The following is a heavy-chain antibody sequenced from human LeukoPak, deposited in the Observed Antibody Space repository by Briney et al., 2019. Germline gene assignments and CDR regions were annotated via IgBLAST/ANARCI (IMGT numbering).Heavy chain of an antibody. J-gene: IGHJ6*03. CDR1: GGSFSGYY. CDR2: INHSGST. V-gene: IGHV4-34*01. CDR3: ARVPSGAGPYYYYMDV. D-gene: IGHD3-10*01. Sequence: SETLSLTCAVYGGSFSGYYWSWIRQPPGKGLEWIGEINHSGSTNYNPSLKSRVTISVDTPKNQFSLKLSSVTAADTAVYYCARVPSGAGPYYYYMDVWGKGTTVTVSS.